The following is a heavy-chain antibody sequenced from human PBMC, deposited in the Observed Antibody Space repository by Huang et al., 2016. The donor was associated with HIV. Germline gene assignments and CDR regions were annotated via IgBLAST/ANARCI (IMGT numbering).Heavy chain of an antibody. J-gene: IGHJ4*02. CDR3: AHLPEPSSPWTDY. Sequence: EVHLVESGGGLVQPGRSLRLSCGALGFTFDDFSMDWVRQRPGKGLEDGSGSEGDSDRVCYAASVKGRFTISRDNAKNSLDLQMNSLRVEDTALYYCAHLPEPSSPWTDYWGQGTLVTVSS. V-gene: IGHV3-9*01. CDR1: GFTFDDFS. D-gene: IGHD1-1*01. CDR2: SEGDSDRV.